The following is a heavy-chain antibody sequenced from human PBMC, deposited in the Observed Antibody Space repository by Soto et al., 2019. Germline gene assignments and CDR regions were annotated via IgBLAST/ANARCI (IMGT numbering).Heavy chain of an antibody. D-gene: IGHD3-10*01. V-gene: IGHV3-23*01. CDR2: ISGSGGRT. CDR1: GFTFSTYA. CDR3: AKASDYHGSESYFPLDY. Sequence: EVQLLESGGVLVQPGGSLRLSCAASGFTFSTYAMTWVRQAPGKGLEWVSSISGSGGRTYYAGSVKGRFTISRDNSKNTLYLQANSLRAEDTAVYYCAKASDYHGSESYFPLDYWGQGTLVPVSS. J-gene: IGHJ4*02.